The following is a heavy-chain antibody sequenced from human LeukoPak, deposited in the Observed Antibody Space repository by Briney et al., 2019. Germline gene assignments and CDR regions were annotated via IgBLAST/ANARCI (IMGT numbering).Heavy chain of an antibody. CDR3: ARDPPVDNYGYRMVAY. Sequence: SVKVSCKASGYTFTRYTISWVRQAPGQGLEWMGWISAYNGTTNYAQNFQGRVTMTTDTSTSTAYMEVRSLRFDDTAVYYCARDPPVDNYGYRMVAYWGQGTLVTVSS. V-gene: IGHV1-18*01. D-gene: IGHD5-18*01. J-gene: IGHJ4*02. CDR1: GYTFTRYT. CDR2: ISAYNGTT.